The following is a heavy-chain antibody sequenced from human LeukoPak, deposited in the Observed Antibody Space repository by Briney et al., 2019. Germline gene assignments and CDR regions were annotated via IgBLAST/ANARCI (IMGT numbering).Heavy chain of an antibody. CDR2: ISYSGST. CDR1: GGSISSYY. J-gene: IGHJ1*01. Sequence: SETLSLTCTVSGGSISSYYWNWIRQPPGKGLEWIGYISYSGSTKYNPSLKSRVTISVDTSKNQFSLRVTSLAAADTAVYYCARALTGTTSIFHHWGQGTLVTVSS. V-gene: IGHV4-59*01. D-gene: IGHD1-7*01. CDR3: ARALTGTTSIFHH.